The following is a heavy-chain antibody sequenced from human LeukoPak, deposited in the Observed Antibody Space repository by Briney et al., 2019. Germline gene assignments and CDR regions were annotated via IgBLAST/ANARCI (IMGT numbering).Heavy chain of an antibody. CDR2: ISWNSGSI. J-gene: IGHJ5*02. CDR1: GFTFSSYA. V-gene: IGHV3-9*01. CDR3: AKGAWFDP. Sequence: GGSLRLSCAASGFTFSSYAMSWVRQAPGKGLEWVSGISWNSGSIGYADSVKGRFTISRDNAKNSLYLQMNSLRAEDTALYYCAKGAWFDPWGRGTLVTVSS. D-gene: IGHD3-16*01.